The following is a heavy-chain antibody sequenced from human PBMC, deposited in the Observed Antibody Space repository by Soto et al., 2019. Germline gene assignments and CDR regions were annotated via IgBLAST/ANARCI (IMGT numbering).Heavy chain of an antibody. V-gene: IGHV1-69*12. CDR2: IIPIFGTA. J-gene: IGHJ5*02. Sequence: QVQLVQSGAEVKKPGSSVKVSCKASGGTFSSYAISWVRQAPGQGLEWMGGIIPIFGTANYAQKFQGRVTITADESTSTAYMELSSLRSEDTAVYYCARENDPMEMATIKSAGLSWFDPWGQGTLVTVSS. D-gene: IGHD5-12*01. CDR3: ARENDPMEMATIKSAGLSWFDP. CDR1: GGTFSSYA.